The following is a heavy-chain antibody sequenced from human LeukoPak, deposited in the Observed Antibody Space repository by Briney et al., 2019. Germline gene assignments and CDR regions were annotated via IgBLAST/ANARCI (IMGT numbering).Heavy chain of an antibody. CDR2: IIPIFGTA. CDR3: ARPPIFGVVIGAFDI. V-gene: IGHV1-69*13. J-gene: IGHJ3*02. CDR1: GGTFSSYA. Sequence: SVKVSCKASGGTFSSYAISWVRQAPGQGLEWMGGIIPIFGTANYAQKFQGRVTITADESTSTAYMELSSLRSEDTAVYYCARPPIFGVVIGAFDIWGQGTMVTVSS. D-gene: IGHD3-3*01.